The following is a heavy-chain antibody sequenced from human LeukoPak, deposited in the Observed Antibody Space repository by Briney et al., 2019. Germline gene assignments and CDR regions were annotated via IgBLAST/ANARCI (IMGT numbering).Heavy chain of an antibody. J-gene: IGHJ4*02. D-gene: IGHD2-2*01. CDR2: ISNDGSNK. CDR3: ARESTSLDY. Sequence: GGTLRLSCAASGFTFSSYAMHWVRQAPGKGLEWVAVISNDGSNKYSADSVKGRFTISRDNSKNTLYLQMNSLRAEDTAVYYCARESTSLDYWGQGTLVTLST. CDR1: GFTFSSYA. V-gene: IGHV3-30-3*01.